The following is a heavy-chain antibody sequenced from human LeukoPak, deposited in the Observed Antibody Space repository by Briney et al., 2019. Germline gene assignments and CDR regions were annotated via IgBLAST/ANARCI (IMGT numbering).Heavy chain of an antibody. Sequence: GGSLRLSRTAAGFTFGDYAMSWVRQAAGKGLEWVGFIRSKAYGGTTEYAASVKGRFTISRDDSKSIAYLQMTSLKTEDTAVYYCTKTAGYLPHWFDPWGQGTLVTVSS. CDR1: GFTFGDYA. CDR3: TKTAGYLPHWFDP. CDR2: IRSKAYGGTT. D-gene: IGHD3-9*01. V-gene: IGHV3-49*04. J-gene: IGHJ5*02.